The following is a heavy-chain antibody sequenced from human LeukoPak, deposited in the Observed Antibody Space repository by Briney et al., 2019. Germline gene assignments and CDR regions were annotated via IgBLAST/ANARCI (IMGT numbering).Heavy chain of an antibody. CDR2: IYYSGST. CDR1: GGSFSGYY. D-gene: IGHD3-9*01. J-gene: IGHJ5*02. Sequence: PSETLSLTCAVYGGSFSGYYWSWIRQPPGKGLEWIGYIYYSGSTYYNPSLKSRVTISVDTSKNQFSLKLSSVTAADTAVYYCAGGANFDWLAWFDPWGQGTLVTVSS. CDR3: AGGANFDWLAWFDP. V-gene: IGHV4-30-4*01.